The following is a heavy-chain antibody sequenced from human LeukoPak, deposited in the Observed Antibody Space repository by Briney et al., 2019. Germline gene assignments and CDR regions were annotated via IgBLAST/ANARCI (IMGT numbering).Heavy chain of an antibody. CDR2: ISSSSYI. Sequence: GGSLRLSCAGSGFTFSSYSMNWVRQAPGKGLERVSSISSSSYIYYADSVKGRFTISRDNAKNSLYLQMNSLRAEDTAVYYCARFSDFYDFWSGPTSYGMDVWGQGTTVTVSS. V-gene: IGHV3-21*01. J-gene: IGHJ6*02. CDR1: GFTFSSYS. D-gene: IGHD3-3*01. CDR3: ARFSDFYDFWSGPTSYGMDV.